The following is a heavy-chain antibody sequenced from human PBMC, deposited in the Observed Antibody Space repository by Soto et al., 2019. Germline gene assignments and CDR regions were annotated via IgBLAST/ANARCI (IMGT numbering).Heavy chain of an antibody. J-gene: IGHJ4*02. V-gene: IGHV4-39*01. Sequence: QLQMQEPGPGLVKPSATLSLTCTVSDGSISTSSYYLGWIRQSPGKGLEWIGTIFYTGRTYYNPSLESRVTLSVDTSKNQFSLHLTSVTAADTAVYYCTRHHPHHYDSSGYFDYWGQGTLVTVSS. CDR3: TRHHPHHYDSSGYFDY. D-gene: IGHD3-22*01. CDR2: IFYTGRT. CDR1: DGSISTSSYY.